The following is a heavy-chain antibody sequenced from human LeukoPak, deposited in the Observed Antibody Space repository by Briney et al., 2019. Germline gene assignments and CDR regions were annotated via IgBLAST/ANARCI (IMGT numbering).Heavy chain of an antibody. J-gene: IGHJ4*02. CDR2: INPNSGGT. Sequence: ASVKVSCKASGYTFTGYYMHWVRQAPGQGLEWMGWINPNSGGTNYAQKFQGRVTMTRDTSISTAYMELSRLRSDDTAVYYCARATRRVITIFGVAPDCWGQGTLVTVSS. CDR1: GYTFTGYY. D-gene: IGHD3-3*01. CDR3: ARATRRVITIFGVAPDC. V-gene: IGHV1-2*02.